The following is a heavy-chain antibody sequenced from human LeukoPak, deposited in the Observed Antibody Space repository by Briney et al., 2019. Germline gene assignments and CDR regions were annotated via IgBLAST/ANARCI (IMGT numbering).Heavy chain of an antibody. J-gene: IGHJ3*01. Sequence: PGGSLRLSCAASGFTFSSYEMSWVRQAPGKGLEWISYISASAISIYYADPVKGRFTISRDNAKNSLFLQMNSLRADDTAVYYCARDEDHDAFDVWGQGTMVTVSS. CDR3: ARDEDHDAFDV. CDR2: ISASAISI. CDR1: GFTFSSYE. V-gene: IGHV3-48*03.